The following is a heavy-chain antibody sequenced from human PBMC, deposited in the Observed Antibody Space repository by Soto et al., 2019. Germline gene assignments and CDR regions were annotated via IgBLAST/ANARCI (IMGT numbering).Heavy chain of an antibody. CDR2: IITYNENM. CDR3: GYVGGYSTGDYSFDV. D-gene: IGHD2-8*02. V-gene: IGHV1-18*04. Sequence: ASVKASCNVSCSTSTSNGIGWVRQSPVQGLEWLGWIITYNENMYSAPKLEDRLTMTTDRSTTTAYVELRNLESDHTALYYSGYVGGYSTGDYSFDVWGQGTPVTVYS. CDR1: CSTSTSNG. J-gene: IGHJ4*02.